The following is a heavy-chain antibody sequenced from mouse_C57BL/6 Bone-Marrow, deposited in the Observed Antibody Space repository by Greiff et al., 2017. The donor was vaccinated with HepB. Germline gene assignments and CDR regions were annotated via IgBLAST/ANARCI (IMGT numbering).Heavy chain of an antibody. CDR2: ISSGSSTI. J-gene: IGHJ3*01. V-gene: IGHV5-17*01. CDR3: APPFGPWFAY. Sequence: EVNLVESGGGLVKPGGSLKLSCAASGFTFSDYGMHWVRQAPEKGLEWVAYISSGSSTIYYADTVKGRFTISRDNAKNTLFLQMTSLRSEDTAMYYCAPPFGPWFAYWGQGTLVTGSA. CDR1: GFTFSDYG.